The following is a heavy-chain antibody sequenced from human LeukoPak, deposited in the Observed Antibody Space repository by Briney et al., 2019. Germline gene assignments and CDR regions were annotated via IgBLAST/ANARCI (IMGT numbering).Heavy chain of an antibody. J-gene: IGHJ6*04. CDR2: IYTSGST. Sequence: SETLSLTCTVSGGSISSYYWSWIRQPAGKGLEWIGRIYTSGSTNCNPSLKSRVTMSVDTSKNQFSLKLSSVTAADTAVYYCARSYGSGSYYNPGDVWGKGTTVTVSS. CDR1: GGSISSYY. D-gene: IGHD3-10*01. V-gene: IGHV4-4*07. CDR3: ARSYGSGSYYNPGDV.